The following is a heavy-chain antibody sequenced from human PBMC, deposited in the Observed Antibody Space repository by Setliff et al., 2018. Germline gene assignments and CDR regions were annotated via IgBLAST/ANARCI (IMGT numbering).Heavy chain of an antibody. J-gene: IGHJ4*02. D-gene: IGHD6-6*01. CDR1: GGSFSGYY. V-gene: IGHV4-34*01. CDR2: INHSGST. CDR3: ARGRNVAARLLDS. Sequence: PSETLSLTCAVYGGSFSGYYWSWIRQPPGKGLEWIGEINHSGSTRYAPSLKSRVTISVDKSKNQFSLSLRSVTAADTAVYYCARGRNVAARLLDSWGQGTLVTVSS.